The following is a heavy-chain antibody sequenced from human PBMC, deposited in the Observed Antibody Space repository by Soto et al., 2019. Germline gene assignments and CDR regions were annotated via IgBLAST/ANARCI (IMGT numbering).Heavy chain of an antibody. CDR1: GGSISSYY. Sequence: KSSETLSLTCTVSGGSISSYYWSWIRQPPGKGLEWIGYIYYSGSTNYNPSLKSRVTISVDTSKNQFSLKLSSVTAADTAVYYCVGGWHGFDPWGQGTLVTVSS. J-gene: IGHJ5*02. V-gene: IGHV4-59*08. D-gene: IGHD3-16*01. CDR3: VGGWHGFDP. CDR2: IYYSGST.